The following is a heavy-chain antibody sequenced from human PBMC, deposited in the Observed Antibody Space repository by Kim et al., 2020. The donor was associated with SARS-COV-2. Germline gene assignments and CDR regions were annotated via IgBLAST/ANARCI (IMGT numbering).Heavy chain of an antibody. D-gene: IGHD2-15*01. CDR1: GFTFSSYA. J-gene: IGHJ3*02. CDR2: ISGNGGRI. CDR3: AKGETIHCSGGSCYVGAFDI. Sequence: GGSLRLSCAASGFTFSSYALSWVRQAPGKGLEWVSAISGNGGRIYYADSVKGRFTISRDNSKNALFLQMNSLRVEDTAVYHCAKGETIHCSGGSCYVGAFDIWGQGTMVSVSS. V-gene: IGHV3-23*01.